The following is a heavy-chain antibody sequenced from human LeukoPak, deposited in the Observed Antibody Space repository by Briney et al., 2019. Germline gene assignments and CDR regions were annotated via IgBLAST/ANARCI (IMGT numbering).Heavy chain of an antibody. CDR3: AREGGSSWTNYFDY. Sequence: ASVKVSCKASGYTFTSYGISWVRQAPGQGLEWMGWITAYNGNTNYAQNFQGRVSMTIDTSTNTAYMELSSLRSEDTAVYYCAREGGSSWTNYFDYWGQGTLVTVSS. CDR2: ITAYNGNT. CDR1: GYTFTSYG. J-gene: IGHJ4*02. D-gene: IGHD6-13*01. V-gene: IGHV1-18*01.